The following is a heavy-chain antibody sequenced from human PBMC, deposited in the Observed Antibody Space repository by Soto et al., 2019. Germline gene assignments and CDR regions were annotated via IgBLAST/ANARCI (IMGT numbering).Heavy chain of an antibody. CDR2: ISYDGSNK. J-gene: IGHJ1*01. V-gene: IGHV3-30*18. CDR1: GFTFSSYG. Sequence: QVQLVESGGGVVQPGRSLRLSCAASGFTFSSYGMHWVRQAPGKGLEWVAVISYDGSNKYYADSVKGRFTISRDNYKNTLYLQMNSLRAEDTAVYYCANHGTTEYFQHWGQGTLVTVSS. CDR3: ANHGTTEYFQH.